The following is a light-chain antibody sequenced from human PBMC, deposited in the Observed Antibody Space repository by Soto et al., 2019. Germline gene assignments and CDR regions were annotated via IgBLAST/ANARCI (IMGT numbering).Light chain of an antibody. CDR3: QHHNSYSQT. CDR1: QSIRHY. V-gene: IGKV1-5*01. Sequence: DIQMTQSPPTLSASVGDRVTINCRASQSIRHYMARYQQMPGKAPKLLIYGASTLQSGVPSRFSGSGSGTEFTLTISSLQPDDFGTYFCQHHNSYSQTFGQGTKVDIK. J-gene: IGKJ1*01. CDR2: GAS.